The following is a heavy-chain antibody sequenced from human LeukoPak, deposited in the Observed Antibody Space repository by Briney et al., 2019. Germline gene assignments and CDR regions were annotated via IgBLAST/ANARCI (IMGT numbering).Heavy chain of an antibody. CDR1: GGTFSSYA. J-gene: IGHJ4*02. D-gene: IGHD6-13*01. V-gene: IGHV1-69*05. CDR2: IIPIFGTA. CDR3: ARGEIAAAGTGDY. Sequence: SVKVSCGASGGTFSSYAISWVRQAPGQGLEWMGGIIPIFGTANYAQKFQGRVTITTDESTSTAYMELSSLRSEDTAVYYCARGEIAAAGTGDYWGQGTLVTVSS.